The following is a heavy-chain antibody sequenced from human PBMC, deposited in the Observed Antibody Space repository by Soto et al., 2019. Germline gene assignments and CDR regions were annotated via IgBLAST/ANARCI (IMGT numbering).Heavy chain of an antibody. CDR2: IYYSGST. V-gene: IGHV4-61*01. CDR1: GGSVSSGSYY. D-gene: IGHD3-22*01. Sequence: SETLSLTCTVSGGSVSSGSYYWSWIRQPPGKGLEWIGYIYYSGSTNYNPSLKSRVTISVDTSKNQFSLKLSSVTAADTAVYYCARDRLYYSSGYYDFSDPFDIWGQGTMVTVSS. CDR3: ARDRLYYSSGYYDFSDPFDI. J-gene: IGHJ3*02.